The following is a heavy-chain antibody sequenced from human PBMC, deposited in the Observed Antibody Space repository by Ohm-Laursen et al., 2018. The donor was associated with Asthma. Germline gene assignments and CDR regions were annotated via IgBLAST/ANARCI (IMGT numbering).Heavy chain of an antibody. V-gene: IGHV1-18*04. D-gene: IGHD2-21*01. CDR1: GYSVTSYA. CDR3: VRDVVDRFDY. J-gene: IGHJ4*02. CDR2: IYIGNT. Sequence: GASVKVSCKPSGYSVTSYAFSWVRQAPGQQPEWMGWIYIGNTNYAPNFRDRITMTTDTSTNTAYMELRSLTSDDAAVYYCVRDVVDRFDYWGQGSLVIVSS.